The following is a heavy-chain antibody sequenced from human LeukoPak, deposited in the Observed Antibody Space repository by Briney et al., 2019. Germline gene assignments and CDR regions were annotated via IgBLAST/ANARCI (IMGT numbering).Heavy chain of an antibody. CDR1: GFTFSNYW. Sequence: LPGGSLRLSCAASGFTFSNYWMHWVRHAPGKGLVWVSRINSDARSTSYADSVKGRFTISRDNAKNSLYLQMDSLRVEDTAVYYCARDPYSGNYGAYYYYYMDVWGKGTTVTISS. J-gene: IGHJ6*03. CDR2: INSDARST. D-gene: IGHD1-26*01. V-gene: IGHV3-74*01. CDR3: ARDPYSGNYGAYYYYYMDV.